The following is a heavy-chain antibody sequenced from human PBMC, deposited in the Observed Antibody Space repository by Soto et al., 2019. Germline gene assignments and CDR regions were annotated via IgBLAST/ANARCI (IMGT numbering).Heavy chain of an antibody. Sequence: QPGGSLRLSGVVSGFTFGNYSISWVRQAPWKGLEWVSSITGIDVRTYYADSVKGRFTISRDNPKNTLYLQMNNLRAEDTAMFYCPKYRGPSCSGGIYYPPYWCDPWGQETQV. CDR1: GFTFGNYS. CDR2: ITGIDVRT. CDR3: PKYRGPSCSGGIYYPPYWCDP. J-gene: IGHJ5*02. V-gene: IGHV3-23*01. D-gene: IGHD2-15*01.